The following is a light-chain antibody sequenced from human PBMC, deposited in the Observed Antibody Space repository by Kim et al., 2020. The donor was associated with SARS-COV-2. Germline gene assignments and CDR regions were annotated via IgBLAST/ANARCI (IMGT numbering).Light chain of an antibody. CDR1: SSNIGSNY. V-gene: IGLV1-47*01. Sequence: ELTQPPSASGTPGQRVIISCSGSSSNIGSNYVYWYQQLPGPAPKLLIYRNNQRPSGVPDRFSGSKSGTSASLDISGLRSEDEADYYCAAWDDSLSGWVFGGGTQLTVL. CDR2: RNN. J-gene: IGLJ3*02. CDR3: AAWDDSLSGWV.